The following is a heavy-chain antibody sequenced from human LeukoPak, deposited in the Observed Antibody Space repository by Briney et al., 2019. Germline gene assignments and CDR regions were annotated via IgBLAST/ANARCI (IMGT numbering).Heavy chain of an antibody. CDR1: GYTFTSYY. CDR2: IIPIFGTA. D-gene: IGHD3-22*01. V-gene: IGHV1-69*13. Sequence: SVKVSCKASGYTFTSYYMHWVRQAPGQGLEWMGGIIPIFGTANYAQKFQGRVTITADESTSTAYMELSSLRSEDTAVYYCASSPSYYDSSGYNDYWGQGTLVTVSS. J-gene: IGHJ4*02. CDR3: ASSPSYYDSSGYNDY.